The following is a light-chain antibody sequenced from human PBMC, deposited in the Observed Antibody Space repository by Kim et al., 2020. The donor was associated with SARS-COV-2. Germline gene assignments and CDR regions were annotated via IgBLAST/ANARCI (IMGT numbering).Light chain of an antibody. CDR2: DVS. Sequence: VIWMTQSPSSVSASTGDRLTISCRLSQDISGYLAWYQQKPGKAPVVLIYDVSTLQSGVPSRFSGSGSGTDFTLTISGLQSEDFGTYSYQQYETFPWTFGQGTNVEIK. J-gene: IGKJ1*01. CDR1: QDISGY. V-gene: IGKV1D-8*01. CDR3: QQYETFPWT.